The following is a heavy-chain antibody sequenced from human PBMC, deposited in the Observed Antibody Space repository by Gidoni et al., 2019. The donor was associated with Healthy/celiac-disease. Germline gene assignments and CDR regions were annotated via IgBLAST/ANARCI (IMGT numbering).Heavy chain of an antibody. J-gene: IGHJ4*02. Sequence: QVQLVQSGDEGKKPGAAVKVSCKAPGYTSTSYAINWVRQATGQVLEWMGWMNPNSGNTGYAQKFQGRVTMTRNTSISTAYMELSSLRSEDTAVYYCARGDAGYCSGGSCYSSYDDYWGQGTLVTVSS. CDR2: MNPNSGNT. D-gene: IGHD2-15*01. CDR3: ARGDAGYCSGGSCYSSYDDY. CDR1: GYTSTSYA. V-gene: IGHV1-8*01.